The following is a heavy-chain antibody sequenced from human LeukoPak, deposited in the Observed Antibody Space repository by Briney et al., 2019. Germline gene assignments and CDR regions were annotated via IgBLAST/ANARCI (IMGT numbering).Heavy chain of an antibody. CDR1: GDSVSSKNGA. Sequence: SQTLSLTCVVSGDSVSSKNGAWNWIRQSPSRGLEWLGRTYYRSKWYNDYAESMEGRMTISQDTSKNQYPLHLNSVTPDDPAVYYCARDFGTTGWHTFDYWGQGTLVTVSS. V-gene: IGHV6-1*01. D-gene: IGHD6-19*01. CDR3: ARDFGTTGWHTFDY. CDR2: TYYRSKWYN. J-gene: IGHJ4*02.